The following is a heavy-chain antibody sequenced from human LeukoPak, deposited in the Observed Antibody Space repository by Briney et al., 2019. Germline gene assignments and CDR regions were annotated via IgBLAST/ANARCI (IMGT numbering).Heavy chain of an antibody. Sequence: PGGSLRLSCAASGFTFTHAWMTWVRQAPGKGLEWVGYIKSKADGETTDYAAPVKGRFFMSRDDSKATLYLQMNYLETEDTAVYYCTTDLGITMIRGVIVSWGQGTLVTVSS. CDR2: IKSKADGETT. CDR1: GFTFTHAW. CDR3: TTDLGITMIRGVIVS. D-gene: IGHD3-10*01. J-gene: IGHJ4*02. V-gene: IGHV3-15*01.